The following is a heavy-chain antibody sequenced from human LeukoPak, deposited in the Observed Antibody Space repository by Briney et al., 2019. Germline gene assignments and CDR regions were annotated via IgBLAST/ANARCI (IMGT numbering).Heavy chain of an antibody. CDR2: INHSGST. CDR1: GGSISSSSYY. V-gene: IGHV4-39*07. D-gene: IGHD3-10*01. CDR3: ARTQWFGEFMDI. Sequence: SETLSLTCTVSGGSISSSSYYWSWIRQPPGKGLEWIGEINHSGSTNYNPSLKSRVTISVDTSKNQFSLKLSSVTAADTAVYYCARTQWFGEFMDIWGQGTLVTVSS. J-gene: IGHJ4*02.